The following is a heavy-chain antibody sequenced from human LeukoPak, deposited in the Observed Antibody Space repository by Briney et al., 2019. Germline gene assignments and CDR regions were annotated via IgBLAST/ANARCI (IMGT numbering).Heavy chain of an antibody. V-gene: IGHV1-69*05. D-gene: IGHD4-17*01. Sequence: SVKVSCKTSGGTFNNSAISWVRQAPGQGLEWLGGIMPLFGTAGYAQKFQGRVTITKDESTRTVYLELTSLTSDDTAVYYCASDVHGDYGSGWFDPWGQGTLVSVSS. CDR1: GGTFNNSA. J-gene: IGHJ5*02. CDR2: IMPLFGTA. CDR3: ASDVHGDYGSGWFDP.